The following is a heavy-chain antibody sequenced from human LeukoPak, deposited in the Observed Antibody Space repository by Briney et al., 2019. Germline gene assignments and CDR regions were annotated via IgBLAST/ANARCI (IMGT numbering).Heavy chain of an antibody. V-gene: IGHV3-21*01. CDR2: ISSSSSYI. CDR1: GFTFSIYS. CDR3: ARGPSGYHNT. J-gene: IGHJ4*02. Sequence: GGSLRLSCAASGFTFSIYSMNWVRQATGKGLEWVSSISSSSSYIYYADSVKGRFTISRDNAKNSLYLQMNSLRAEDTAVYYCARGPSGYHNTGGQGTLVTVSS. D-gene: IGHD5-12*01.